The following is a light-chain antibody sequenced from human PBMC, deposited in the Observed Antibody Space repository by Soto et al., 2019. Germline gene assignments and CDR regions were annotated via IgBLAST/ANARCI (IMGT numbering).Light chain of an antibody. Sequence: QSALTQPRSVSGYPGQSVTISCTGSNSDVGAYNYLSWYQHYPGKAPQLIIYDVTQPPSGVPDRFSASRFGNTASLTISWLEAEYEADYYCSSYAGTYSFVVFGGGTKVTVL. CDR2: DVT. CDR3: SSYAGTYSFVV. CDR1: NSDVGAYNY. V-gene: IGLV2-11*01. J-gene: IGLJ2*01.